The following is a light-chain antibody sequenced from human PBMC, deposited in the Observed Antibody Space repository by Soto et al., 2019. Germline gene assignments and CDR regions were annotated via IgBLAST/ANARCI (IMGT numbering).Light chain of an antibody. CDR1: SSDVGGYNS. V-gene: IGLV2-8*01. J-gene: IGLJ3*02. CDR2: EVN. CDR3: SSYAGSGNWV. Sequence: QSALTQPPSASGSPGQSVTISCTGGSSDVGGYNSVSWYQQHPGKAPKLIISEVNSGVPDRFSGSKSGNTASLTVSGLQAEDEADYYCSSYAGSGNWVFGGGTKLTVL.